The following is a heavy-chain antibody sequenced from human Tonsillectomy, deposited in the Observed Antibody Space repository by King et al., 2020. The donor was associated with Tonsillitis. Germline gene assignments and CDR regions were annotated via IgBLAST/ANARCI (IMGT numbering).Heavy chain of an antibody. CDR3: TSRILDYGDYGIRGGFDH. J-gene: IGHJ4*02. D-gene: IGHD4-17*01. Sequence: EVQLVESGGGLVQPGRSLRLSCAGSGFTFGDYIMSWFRQAPGKGLEWVGFIRSKAYGGTSEYAASVKGRFIFSRDDSKSIAYLRMNSLRTEDTAVYYCTSRILDYGDYGIRGGFDHWGQGTLVTVSS. V-gene: IGHV3-49*03. CDR2: IRSKAYGGTS. CDR1: GFTFGDYI.